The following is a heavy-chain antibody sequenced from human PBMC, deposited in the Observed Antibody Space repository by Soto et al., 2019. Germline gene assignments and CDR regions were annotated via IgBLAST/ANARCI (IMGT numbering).Heavy chain of an antibody. D-gene: IGHD1-1*01. V-gene: IGHV1-58*02. CDR2: TVVDTGST. Sequence: SVKVSCKAPGYTFNSYGISWVRQAPGQGLEWIGWTVVDTGSTNYAQKFQERVSITRDISTNTASMELSSLISDATAVYFWAAAGRPTAHTNWVDPGGQGTLAT. J-gene: IGHJ5*02. CDR1: GYTFNSYG. CDR3: AAAGRPTAHTNWVDP.